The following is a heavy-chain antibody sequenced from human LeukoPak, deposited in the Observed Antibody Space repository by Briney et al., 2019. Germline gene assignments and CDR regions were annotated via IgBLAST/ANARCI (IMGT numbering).Heavy chain of an antibody. CDR2: ISDSAQSP. CDR1: GFTFRSFA. CDR3: AKDGTTGGSYYDRLEH. J-gene: IGHJ1*01. Sequence: PGGSLRLSCAASGFTFRSFAMSWVRQSPGKGLEYVAGISDSAQSPYYAASVRGRFTISRDNSNNTLYLQMNSLRAEDTAEYCCAKDGTTGGSYYDRLEHWGQGTLVTVSS. D-gene: IGHD1-26*01. V-gene: IGHV3-23*01.